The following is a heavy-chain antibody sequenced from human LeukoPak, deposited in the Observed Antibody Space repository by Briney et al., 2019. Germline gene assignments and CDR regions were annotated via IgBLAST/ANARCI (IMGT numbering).Heavy chain of an antibody. CDR2: ISSSSSTI. V-gene: IGHV3-48*01. D-gene: IGHD1-26*01. Sequence: GGSLRLSCAASGFTFSSYGMTWVRQAPGKGLEWVSYISSSSSTIYYADSMKGRFTISRDNAKNSLYLQLNSLRAEDTAVYYCARSLVVGATYPYHWGQGTLVTVSS. CDR1: GFTFSSYG. J-gene: IGHJ5*02. CDR3: ARSLVVGATYPYH.